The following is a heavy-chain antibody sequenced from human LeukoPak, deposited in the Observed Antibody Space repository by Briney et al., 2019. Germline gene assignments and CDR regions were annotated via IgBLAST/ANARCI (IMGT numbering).Heavy chain of an antibody. CDR1: GGSISSYY. Sequence: SETLSLTCTVSGGSISSYYWSWIRQPPGKGLEWIGEINHSGSTNYNPSLKSRVTISVDTSKNQFSLKLSSVTAADTAVYYCAREQGKRQNWFDPWGQGTLVTVSS. CDR3: AREQGKRQNWFDP. J-gene: IGHJ5*02. V-gene: IGHV4-34*01. CDR2: INHSGST. D-gene: IGHD4-23*01.